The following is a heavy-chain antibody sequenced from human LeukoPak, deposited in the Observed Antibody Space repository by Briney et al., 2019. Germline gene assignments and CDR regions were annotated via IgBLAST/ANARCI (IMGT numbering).Heavy chain of an antibody. D-gene: IGHD5-18*01. J-gene: IGHJ4*02. Sequence: SETLSLTCAVYGGSFSGYYWSRIRQPPGKGLEWIGSIYYSGSTYYNPSLKSRVTISVDTSKNQFSLKLSSVTAADTAVYYCASTTHSYGSDYWGQGTLVTVSS. CDR2: IYYSGST. V-gene: IGHV4-34*01. CDR1: GGSFSGYY. CDR3: ASTTHSYGSDY.